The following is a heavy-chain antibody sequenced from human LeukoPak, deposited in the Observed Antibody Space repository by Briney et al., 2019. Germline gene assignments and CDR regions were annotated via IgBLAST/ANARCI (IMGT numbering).Heavy chain of an antibody. Sequence: SVKVSCKASGARFSSYAISWVRQAPGQGLEWMGRIMPIFGTTNYAQRFQGRVTITADIVSSTAYMEVNNLTSEDTAVYFCAKRGALRQDYYMDVWGNGTTVTVSS. CDR1: GARFSSYA. J-gene: IGHJ6*03. CDR3: AKRGALRQDYYMDV. V-gene: IGHV1-69*06. CDR2: IMPIFGTT.